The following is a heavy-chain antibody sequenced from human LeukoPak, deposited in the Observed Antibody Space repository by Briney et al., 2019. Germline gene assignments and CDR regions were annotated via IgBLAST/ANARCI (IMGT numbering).Heavy chain of an antibody. CDR2: IYPGDSDT. V-gene: IGHV5-51*01. Sequence: GESLKISRKGSGYRFTNYWIGWVRQMPGKGLEWMGIIYPGDSDTRYSPSFQGQVTISADKSISTAYLQWSSLKASDTAMYYCARRTTVTTLSFDYWGQGTLVTVSS. CDR3: ARRTTVTTLSFDY. CDR1: GYRFTNYW. J-gene: IGHJ4*02. D-gene: IGHD4-17*01.